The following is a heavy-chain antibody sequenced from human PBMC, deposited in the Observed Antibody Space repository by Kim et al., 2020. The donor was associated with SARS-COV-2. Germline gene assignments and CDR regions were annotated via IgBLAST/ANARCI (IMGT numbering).Heavy chain of an antibody. V-gene: IGHV3-11*04. D-gene: IGHD3-22*01. CDR3: AREEVVAFYYYGMDV. Sequence: DSVKGRFTNSRDNAKNSLYLHMNSLRAEDTAVYYCAREEVVAFYYYGMDVWGQGTTVTVSS. J-gene: IGHJ6*02.